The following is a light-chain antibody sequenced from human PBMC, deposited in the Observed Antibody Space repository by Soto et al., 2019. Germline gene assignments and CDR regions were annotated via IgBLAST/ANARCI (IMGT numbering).Light chain of an antibody. V-gene: IGKV3-15*01. CDR2: GAS. CDR1: QTVNSN. J-gene: IGKJ5*01. Sequence: EIVMTQSPATLSVSLGERATLSCRASQTVNSNLAWYQQKPGQAPRLLIYGASTRATGIPARFSGSGSGTDFTLTISRLEPEDFAVYYCQQYGSLITFGQGTRLEI. CDR3: QQYGSLIT.